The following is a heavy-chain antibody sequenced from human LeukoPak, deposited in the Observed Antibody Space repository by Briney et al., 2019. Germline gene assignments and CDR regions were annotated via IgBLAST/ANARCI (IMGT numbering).Heavy chain of an antibody. D-gene: IGHD3-10*01. J-gene: IGHJ5*02. CDR1: GYTFTSYG. CDR2: ISSYNGNT. Sequence: ASVKVSCKASGYTFTSYGISWVRQAPGQGLEWMGWISSYNGNTNYAQKLQGRVTMTTDTSTSTAYMELRSLRSDDTAVYYCAKSGNYYGSGSPSWFDPWGQGTLVTVSS. CDR3: AKSGNYYGSGSPSWFDP. V-gene: IGHV1-18*01.